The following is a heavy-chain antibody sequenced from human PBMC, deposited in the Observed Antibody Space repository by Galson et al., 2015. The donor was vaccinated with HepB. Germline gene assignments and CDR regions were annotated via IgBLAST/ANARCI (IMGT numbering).Heavy chain of an antibody. V-gene: IGHV3-23*01. D-gene: IGHD2-8*01. CDR3: AKDGIMESNNPYHLHY. J-gene: IGHJ4*02. CDR2: IIRNGGRT. Sequence: SLRLSCAASGFTFSRYAMTWVRQAPGKGLEWISSIIRNGGRTFYTNSVKGRFTISRDNSGNTVVLQSSSLRPEDTAVYYCAKDGIMESNNPYHLHYWGQGTLVSASS. CDR1: GFTFSRYA.